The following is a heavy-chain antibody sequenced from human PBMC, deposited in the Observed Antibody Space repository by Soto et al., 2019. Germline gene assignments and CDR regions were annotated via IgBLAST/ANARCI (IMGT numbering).Heavy chain of an antibody. CDR1: GYTFTGYY. J-gene: IGHJ6*02. V-gene: IGHV1-2*02. Sequence: ASVKVSCKASGYTFTGYYMHWVRQAPGQGLEWMGWINPNSGDTNHAQKFQGRVTMTRDTSISTAYMEMSRLRSDDTAVYYCARDRGGGYYGMDVWGQGTTVTVSS. D-gene: IGHD3-16*01. CDR3: ARDRGGGYYGMDV. CDR2: INPNSGDT.